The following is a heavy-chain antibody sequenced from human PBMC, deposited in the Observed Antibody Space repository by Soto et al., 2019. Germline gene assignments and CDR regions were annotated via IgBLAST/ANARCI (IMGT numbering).Heavy chain of an antibody. Sequence: ASVKVSCKASGYTFRDYYMHWVRQAPGQGLEWMGWINPATGGTKYAQKFQGRVAMTRDTSISTAYMELSRLTSDDTAVYYCANLQGGLTFDPWGQGTLVTVSS. CDR2: INPATGGT. V-gene: IGHV1-2*02. D-gene: IGHD3-16*01. CDR1: GYTFRDYY. J-gene: IGHJ5*02. CDR3: ANLQGGLTFDP.